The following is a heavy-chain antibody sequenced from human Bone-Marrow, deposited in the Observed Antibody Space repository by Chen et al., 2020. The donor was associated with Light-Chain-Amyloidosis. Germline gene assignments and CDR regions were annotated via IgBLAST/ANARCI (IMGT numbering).Heavy chain of an antibody. CDR3: ARGLGEVPLDF. J-gene: IGHJ4*02. CDR1: GDTFKTYG. CDR2: IVPIMGSA. V-gene: IGHV1-69*01. D-gene: IGHD3-16*01. Sequence: QVQLVQSGAEVKKPGPSVKISCKSSGDTFKTYGISWVRQAPGQGLEWMGGIVPIMGSASYAREFRGRVTITADESTTTVYMDLSSLKSDDTAVYFCARGLGEVPLDFWGQGTLVTVSS.